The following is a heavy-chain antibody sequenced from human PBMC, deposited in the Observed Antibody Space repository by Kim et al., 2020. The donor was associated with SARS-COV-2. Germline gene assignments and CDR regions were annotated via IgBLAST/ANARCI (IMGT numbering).Heavy chain of an antibody. D-gene: IGHD5-18*01. CDR3: ARGSDSYGYTGIAHVY. CDR1: GFTFSSYW. CDR2: IKQDGSEK. J-gene: IGHJ4*02. V-gene: IGHV3-7*03. Sequence: GGSLRLSCAASGFTFSSYWMSWVRQAPGKGLEWVANIKQDGSEKYYVDSVKGRFTISRDNAKNSLYLQMNSLRAEDRAVYYCARGSDSYGYTGIAHVYWGQGTLVTVSS.